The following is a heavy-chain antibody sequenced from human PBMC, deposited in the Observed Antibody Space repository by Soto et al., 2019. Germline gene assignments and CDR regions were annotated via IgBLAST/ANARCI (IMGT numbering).Heavy chain of an antibody. CDR2: ISYDGSNK. V-gene: IGHV3-30*18. Sequence: GGSLRLSCAASGFTFSSYGMHWVRQAPGKGLEWVAVISYDGSNKYYADSVKGRFTISRDNSKNTLYLQMNSLRAEDTAVYYCAKDWRWEYDARWGQGTLVTVSS. D-gene: IGHD1-26*01. J-gene: IGHJ4*02. CDR3: AKDWRWEYDAR. CDR1: GFTFSSYG.